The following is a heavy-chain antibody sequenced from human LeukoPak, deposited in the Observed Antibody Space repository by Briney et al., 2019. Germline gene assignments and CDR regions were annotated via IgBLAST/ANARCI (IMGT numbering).Heavy chain of an antibody. J-gene: IGHJ4*02. CDR2: ISGSGGTT. CDR1: GFTFSNSA. CDR3: AKDSDDSNYTLSFFDF. D-gene: IGHD4-11*01. V-gene: IGHV3-23*01. Sequence: PGGSLRLSCAASGFTFSNSAMNWVRQAPGKGLEFVSGISGSGGTTYYAYSVKGRFTISRDNSNTTLYLHMNSLRAEDTAVYYCAKDSDDSNYTLSFFDFWGQGTLVTVSS.